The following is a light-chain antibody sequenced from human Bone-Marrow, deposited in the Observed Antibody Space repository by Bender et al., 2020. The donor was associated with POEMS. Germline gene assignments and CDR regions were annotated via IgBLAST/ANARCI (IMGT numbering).Light chain of an antibody. J-gene: IGLJ3*02. CDR2: EGS. CDR3: AVWDDSLNGWV. CDR1: SSDVGGYDL. V-gene: IGLV2-23*01. Sequence: QSALTQPASVSGSPGQSITISCTGTSSDVGGYDLVSWYQQHPGKAPKLMIYEGSKRPSGVSDRFSGFKSGNTASLTISEIQAEDEADYYCAVWDDSLNGWVFGGGTKLTVL.